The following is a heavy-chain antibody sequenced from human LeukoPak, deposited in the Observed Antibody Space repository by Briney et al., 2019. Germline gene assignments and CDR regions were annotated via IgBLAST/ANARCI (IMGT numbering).Heavy chain of an antibody. Sequence: GGSLRLSCAASGFTFSSYSMNWVRQAPGKGLEWVSSISSSSSYIYYADSVKGRFTISRDNAKNSLYLQMNSLRAEDTAVYYCARDSASHGYFDWLPPNYYYYYMDVWGKGTTVTVSS. CDR1: GFTFSSYS. CDR3: ARDSASHGYFDWLPPNYYYYYMDV. J-gene: IGHJ6*03. D-gene: IGHD3-9*01. CDR2: ISSSSSYI. V-gene: IGHV3-21*01.